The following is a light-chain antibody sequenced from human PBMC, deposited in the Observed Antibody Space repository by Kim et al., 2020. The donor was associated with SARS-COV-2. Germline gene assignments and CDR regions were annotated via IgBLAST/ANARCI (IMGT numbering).Light chain of an antibody. J-gene: IGLJ1*01. V-gene: IGLV1-40*01. CDR3: QCYDNGLSGYV. CDR1: STSIGAGYE. Sequence: RAITSCRGISTSIGAGYEVHWYHQLPGAAPKLLIFDDINRPSGVPDRFSGAKSGTSASLAITGLQTEDEADYYCQCYDNGLSGYVFGTGTKVTVL. CDR2: DDI.